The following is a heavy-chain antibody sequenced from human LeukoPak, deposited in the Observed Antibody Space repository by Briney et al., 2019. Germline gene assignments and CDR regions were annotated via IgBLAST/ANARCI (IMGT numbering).Heavy chain of an antibody. D-gene: IGHD6-6*01. CDR2: ISSSSSAI. CDR3: ARARPGYYFDY. J-gene: IGHJ4*02. CDR1: GFTFSSYS. Sequence: GGSLRLSCAASGFTFSSYSMNWVRQAPGKGLEWVSYISSSSSAIYYADSVKGRFTIPRDNAKNSLYLQMSSLRAEDTAVYYCARARPGYYFDYWGQGTLVTVSS. V-gene: IGHV3-48*01.